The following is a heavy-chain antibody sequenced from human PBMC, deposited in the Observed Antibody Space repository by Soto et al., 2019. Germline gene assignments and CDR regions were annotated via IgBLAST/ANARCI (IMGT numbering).Heavy chain of an antibody. CDR1: GYTFTSYG. D-gene: IGHD3-16*01. CDR2: ISAYNGNT. V-gene: IGHV1-18*01. Sequence: GASVKVSCKASGYTFTSYGISWVRQAPGQGLEWMGWISAYNGNTNYAQKLQGRVTMTTDTSTSTAYMELRSLRSDDTAVYYCARDPGPGGLYYYYYGMDVWGQGTTVTVSS. J-gene: IGHJ6*02. CDR3: ARDPGPGGLYYYYYGMDV.